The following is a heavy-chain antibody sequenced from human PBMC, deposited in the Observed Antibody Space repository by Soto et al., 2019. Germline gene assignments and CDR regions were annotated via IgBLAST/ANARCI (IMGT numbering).Heavy chain of an antibody. CDR2: IIPMFGTA. Sequence: GASVKVSCKASGGTFSTFGINWVRQALGQGVEWMGGIIPMFGTATYAQKLQDRVTITADESTSTVYMELSSLRSEDTAVYYCAREVDSGYYVRWFDPWGQGTLVTVSS. CDR1: GGTFSTFG. D-gene: IGHD3-22*01. J-gene: IGHJ5*02. CDR3: AREVDSGYYVRWFDP. V-gene: IGHV1-69*13.